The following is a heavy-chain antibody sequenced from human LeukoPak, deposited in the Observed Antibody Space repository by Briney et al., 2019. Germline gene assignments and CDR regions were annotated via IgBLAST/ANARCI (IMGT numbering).Heavy chain of an antibody. CDR3: ARGGIWRLRAFDI. Sequence: SETLSLTCAVYGGSFSGYYWSWIRQPPGKGLEWIGEINHSGSTNYNPSLKSRVTISVDTSKNQFSLKLSSVTAADTAVYYCARGGIWRLRAFDIWGQGTMVTVSS. CDR1: GGSFSGYY. J-gene: IGHJ3*02. CDR2: INHSGST. D-gene: IGHD5-12*01. V-gene: IGHV4-34*01.